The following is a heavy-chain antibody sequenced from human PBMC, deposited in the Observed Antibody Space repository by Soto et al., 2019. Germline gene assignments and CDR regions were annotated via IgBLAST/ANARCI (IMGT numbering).Heavy chain of an antibody. CDR3: AKDRWGYCGGDCYSDY. CDR1: VFTFISYA. Sequence: PGWSRRLSCASSVFTFISYAMSWVRQAPGKGLEWVSAISGSGGSTYYADSVKGRFTISRDNSKNTLYLQMNSLRAEDTAVYYCAKDRWGYCGGDCYSDYWGQGTLVTVSS. V-gene: IGHV3-23*01. CDR2: ISGSGGST. D-gene: IGHD2-21*02. J-gene: IGHJ4*02.